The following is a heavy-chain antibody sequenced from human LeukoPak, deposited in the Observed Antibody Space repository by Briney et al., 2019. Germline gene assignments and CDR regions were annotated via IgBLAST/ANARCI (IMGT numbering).Heavy chain of an antibody. CDR2: IYPGDSDT. D-gene: IGHD3-10*01. J-gene: IGHJ4*02. V-gene: IGHV5-51*01. CDR3: ATLRFGWFLSYEGYFDY. CDR1: GYSFTSYW. Sequence: GESLKISCKGSGYSFTSYWIGWVRQMPGKGLEWMGIIYPGDSDTRYSPSFQGQVTISADKSISTAYLQWSSLKASDTAMYYCATLRFGWFLSYEGYFDYWGQGTLVTVSS.